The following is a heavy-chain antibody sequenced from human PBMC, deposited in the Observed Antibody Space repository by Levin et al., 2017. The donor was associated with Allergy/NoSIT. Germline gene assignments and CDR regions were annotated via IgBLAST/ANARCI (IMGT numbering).Heavy chain of an antibody. V-gene: IGHV3-23*01. D-gene: IGHD3-16*01. CDR3: AKSARWAYYFDY. Sequence: PSQTLSLTCAASGFPFSSSAMSWVRQAPGKGLEWVSAISGSGGSTYYADSVKGRFTISRDNSKNTLYLQMNSLRAEDTAVYYCAKSARWAYYFDYWGQGTLVTVSS. CDR1: GFPFSSSA. CDR2: ISGSGGST. J-gene: IGHJ4*02.